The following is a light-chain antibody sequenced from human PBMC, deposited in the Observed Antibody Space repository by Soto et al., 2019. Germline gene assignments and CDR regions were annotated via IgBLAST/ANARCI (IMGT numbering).Light chain of an antibody. V-gene: IGLV1-51*01. J-gene: IGLJ2*01. CDR3: GTWDSSLSAGV. Sequence: QSVLTQPPSVSATPGQKVTISCSGSSSNIGNNYVYWYQQLQGTAPKLLIYDNNKRPPGIPDRFSVCKAGTSATLGITGLQTGDEADYYCGTWDSSLSAGVFGGWTKLTVL. CDR2: DNN. CDR1: SSNIGNNY.